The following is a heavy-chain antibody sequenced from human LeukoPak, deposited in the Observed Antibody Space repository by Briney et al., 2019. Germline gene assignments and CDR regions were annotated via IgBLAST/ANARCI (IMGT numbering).Heavy chain of an antibody. CDR1: GYTFTSYW. Sequence: GESLKISCKGSGYTFTSYWMGWVRQMPGKGLECMGIIYPGDSDTRYSPSFQGQVTISADRSISTAYLQWGSLKASDTAMYYCARSAAGYGYGRLDYWGQGTLVTVSS. CDR2: IYPGDSDT. V-gene: IGHV5-51*01. CDR3: ARSAAGYGYGRLDY. D-gene: IGHD5-18*01. J-gene: IGHJ4*01.